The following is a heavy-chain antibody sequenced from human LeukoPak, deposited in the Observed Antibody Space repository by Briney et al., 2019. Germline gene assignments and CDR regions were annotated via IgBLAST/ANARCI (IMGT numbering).Heavy chain of an antibody. CDR3: ARRTDIWGGYSLYCFDY. Sequence: PSETLSLTCAVSHYSISSGYSWGWIRQPPEKGLEWIGNIYNSGSASYNPSLKSRVTMSVDASKNQFSLRLSSVTAADTAVYYCARRTDIWGGYSLYCFDYWGQGTLVTVSS. CDR1: HYSISSGYS. CDR2: IYNSGSA. J-gene: IGHJ4*02. D-gene: IGHD3-3*01. V-gene: IGHV4-38-2*01.